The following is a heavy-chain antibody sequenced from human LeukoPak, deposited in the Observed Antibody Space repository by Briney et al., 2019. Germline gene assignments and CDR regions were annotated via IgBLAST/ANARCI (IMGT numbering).Heavy chain of an antibody. CDR2: IYHSGST. D-gene: IGHD3-16*01. CDR3: ARDTIGIGLRLGEYTDY. J-gene: IGHJ4*02. V-gene: IGHV4-4*02. Sequence: SETLSLTCAVSGGSINSSNWWSWVRQPPGKGLEWIGEIYHSGSTNYNPSLKSRVTISVDTSKNQFSLKLSSVTAADTAVYYCARDTIGIGLRLGEYTDYWGQGILVTVSS. CDR1: GGSINSSNW.